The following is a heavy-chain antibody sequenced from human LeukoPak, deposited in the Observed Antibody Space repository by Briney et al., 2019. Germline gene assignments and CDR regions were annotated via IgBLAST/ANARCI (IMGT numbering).Heavy chain of an antibody. CDR3: AKDDVDTAMVPTDY. J-gene: IGHJ4*02. CDR1: GFTFSSYA. CDR2: ISGSGGST. Sequence: PGGSLRLSCAASGFTFSSYAMSWVRQAPGKGLEWVSAISGSGGSTCYADSVKGRFTISRDNSKNTLYLQMNSLRAEYTAVYYCAKDDVDTAMVPTDYWGQGTLVTVSS. V-gene: IGHV3-23*01. D-gene: IGHD5-18*01.